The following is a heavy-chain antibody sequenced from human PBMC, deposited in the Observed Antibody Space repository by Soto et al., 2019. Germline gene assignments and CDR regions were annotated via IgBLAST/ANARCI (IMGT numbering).Heavy chain of an antibody. CDR2: IYYSGNT. Sequence: SETLSLTCTVSGGSISNNGYYWDWIRQPPGKGLEWIGSIYYSGNTHYNPSLKSRVTISVDTSKNQFSLKLTSVTAADTAVYYCARERFSEWLNNWFDPWGQGSLVTVDS. V-gene: IGHV4-39*02. CDR3: ARERFSEWLNNWFDP. CDR1: GGSISNNGYY. D-gene: IGHD3-3*01. J-gene: IGHJ5*02.